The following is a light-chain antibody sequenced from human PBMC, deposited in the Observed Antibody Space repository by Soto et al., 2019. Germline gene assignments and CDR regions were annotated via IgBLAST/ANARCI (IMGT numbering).Light chain of an antibody. CDR2: DAP. V-gene: IGKV3-11*01. J-gene: IGKJ5*01. CDR3: QQRKNWPPIT. Sequence: EIELTQSPATLSLSPGETATLSCRASQNVDKFLAWYQQRPGQAPRLLIFDAPNRAPGVPVRFSGSGSGTVFTLTIGSLEPEDSAVYFCQQRKNWPPITFGQGTRLEIK. CDR1: QNVDKF.